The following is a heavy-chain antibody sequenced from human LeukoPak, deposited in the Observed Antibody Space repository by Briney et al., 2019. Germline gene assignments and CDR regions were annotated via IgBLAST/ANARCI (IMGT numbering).Heavy chain of an antibody. J-gene: IGHJ4*02. D-gene: IGHD6-19*01. CDR1: GGSISRCY. Sequence: SETLSLTCTVSGGSISRCYWSWLRQSPGKGLEWIGYIYSSGSTNYNPSLNSRVTISIDTSKNQFSLRLSSVTAADTAVYYCARVGYTSGWTETCFDSWGQGTLVTVSS. V-gene: IGHV4-59*01. CDR3: ARVGYTSGWTETCFDS. CDR2: IYSSGST.